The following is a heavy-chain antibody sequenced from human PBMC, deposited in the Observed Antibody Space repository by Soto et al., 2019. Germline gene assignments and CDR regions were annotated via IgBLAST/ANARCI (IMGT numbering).Heavy chain of an antibody. CDR3: ARDYYDSSGYYY. Sequence: SVKVSCKASGGTFSSYAISWVRQAPGQGLEWMGGIIPIFGTANYAQKFQGRVTITADKSTSTAYMELSSLRSEDTAVYYCARDYYDSSGYYYWGQGTLVTVSS. J-gene: IGHJ4*02. CDR1: GGTFSSYA. CDR2: IIPIFGTA. V-gene: IGHV1-69*06. D-gene: IGHD3-22*01.